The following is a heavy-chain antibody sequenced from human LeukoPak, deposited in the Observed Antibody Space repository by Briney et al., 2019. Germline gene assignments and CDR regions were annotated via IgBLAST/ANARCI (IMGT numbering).Heavy chain of an antibody. Sequence: GASVKVSCKASGYTFTSYAMHWVRQAPGQRLEWMGWINAGNGNTKYSQEFQGRVTITRDTSASTAYMELSSLRSEDMAVYYCARGVDYYGSGSYLDAFDIWGQGTMVTVSS. CDR2: INAGNGNT. D-gene: IGHD3-10*01. V-gene: IGHV1-3*03. J-gene: IGHJ3*02. CDR1: GYTFTSYA. CDR3: ARGVDYYGSGSYLDAFDI.